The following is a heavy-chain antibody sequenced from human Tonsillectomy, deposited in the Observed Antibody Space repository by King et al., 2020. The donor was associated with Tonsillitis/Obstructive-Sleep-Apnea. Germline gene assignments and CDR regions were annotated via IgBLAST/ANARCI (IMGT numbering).Heavy chain of an antibody. J-gene: IGHJ5*02. Sequence: VQLVESGGGLVQPGRSLRLSCTASGFTFGDYAMSWVRQAPGKGREWVGFIRSKAYGGTTEYAASVKGRFTISRDDSKSIAYLQMNSLKTEDTAVYYCTRVAYYYDSSGYEGWFDLWGQGTLVTVSS. D-gene: IGHD3-22*01. CDR2: IRSKAYGGTT. V-gene: IGHV3-49*04. CDR3: TRVAYYYDSSGYEGWFDL. CDR1: GFTFGDYA.